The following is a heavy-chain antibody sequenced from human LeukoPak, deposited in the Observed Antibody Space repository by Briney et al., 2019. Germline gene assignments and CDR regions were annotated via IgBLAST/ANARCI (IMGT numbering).Heavy chain of an antibody. CDR3: ARDPDIVVVGVAYDAYDM. CDR2: FDPEDGET. CDR1: GYTLTELS. J-gene: IGHJ3*02. V-gene: IGHV1-24*01. Sequence: ASVKVSCKVSGYTLTELSMHWVRQAPGKGLEWMGGFDPEDGETIYAQKFQGRVTMTEDTSTDTAYMELSSLRAEDTAVYYCARDPDIVVVGVAYDAYDMWGQGTMVTASS. D-gene: IGHD2-15*01.